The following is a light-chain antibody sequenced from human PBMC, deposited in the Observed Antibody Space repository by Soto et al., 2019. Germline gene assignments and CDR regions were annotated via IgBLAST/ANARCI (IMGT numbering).Light chain of an antibody. CDR2: GAS. V-gene: IGKV3-20*01. CDR1: QSVGSTY. J-gene: IGKJ4*01. Sequence: EIVLTQSPGTLSLSPGERATLSCRASQSVGSTYLAWYQQKPGQAPRLLIFGASSRATGIPDRFSGSGSGTDFTLTISRLEPEDFAVFCCQRYGTLPLTFGGGTKVDIK. CDR3: QRYGTLPLT.